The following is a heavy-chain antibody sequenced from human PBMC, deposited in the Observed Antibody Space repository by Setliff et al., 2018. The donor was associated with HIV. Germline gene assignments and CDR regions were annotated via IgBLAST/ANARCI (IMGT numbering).Heavy chain of an antibody. Sequence: SETLSLTCTVSGGSISSSNYYWGWIRQPPGKGLEWIGSIHYSGSTYDNPSLKSRVTISVDTSQNQFSLKLSSVTAADTAVYYCASYDILTGYYGHYFDYWGQGTLVTVSS. CDR3: ASYDILTGYYGHYFDY. D-gene: IGHD3-9*01. CDR2: IHYSGST. J-gene: IGHJ4*02. V-gene: IGHV4-39*01. CDR1: GGSISSSNYY.